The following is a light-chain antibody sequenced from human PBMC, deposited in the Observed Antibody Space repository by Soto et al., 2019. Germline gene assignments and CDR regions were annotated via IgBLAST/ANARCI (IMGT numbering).Light chain of an antibody. Sequence: QSALSQPASVSGSPGQSITFSCTGTSNDIADSTYVSWYQHHPGKAPKLLIFEVTNRPSGVSDRFSGSKSGNTASLTISGLQPEDEADYYCASYTVRKSWVFGGGTKLTVL. CDR2: EVT. V-gene: IGLV2-14*01. CDR1: SNDIADSTY. CDR3: ASYTVRKSWV. J-gene: IGLJ3*02.